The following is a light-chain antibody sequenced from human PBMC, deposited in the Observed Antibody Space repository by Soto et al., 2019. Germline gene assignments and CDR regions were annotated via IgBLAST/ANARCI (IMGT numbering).Light chain of an antibody. CDR1: QSVSSNY. CDR2: GAT. J-gene: IGKJ2*01. V-gene: IGKV3-20*01. CDR3: QQYGTFLPYT. Sequence: EIVLTQSPGTLSLSPGERATLSCRASQSVSSNYLAWHQQKPGQAPRLLIYGATRRATGIPDRFSGSGSGTDFTLTISRLEPEDSAVYYWQQYGTFLPYTFGQGTKLESK.